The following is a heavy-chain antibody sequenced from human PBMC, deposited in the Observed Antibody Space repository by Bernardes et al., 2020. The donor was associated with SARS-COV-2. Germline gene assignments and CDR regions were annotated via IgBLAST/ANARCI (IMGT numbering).Heavy chain of an antibody. CDR2: IDSSSSYI. J-gene: IGHJ6*02. CDR3: ARGEDYYDRDGPTGGYGMDV. V-gene: IGHV3-21*01. D-gene: IGHD3-16*01. CDR1: GFIFNSYS. Sequence: GGSLRLSCAASGFIFNSYSLNWVRQAPGKGLEWVSMIDSSSSYIYYADSVKGRFSISRDNGKKSLYLQMSSLRVEDTAVYYCARGEDYYDRDGPTGGYGMDVWGQGTTVTVSS.